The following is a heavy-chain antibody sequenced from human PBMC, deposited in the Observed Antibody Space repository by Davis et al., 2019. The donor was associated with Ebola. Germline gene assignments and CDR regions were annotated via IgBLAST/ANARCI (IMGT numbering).Heavy chain of an antibody. CDR3: ARVGGSCYGY. D-gene: IGHD2-15*01. V-gene: IGHV3-7*01. CDR2: IKQDGSEK. CDR1: GFTFSSYW. Sequence: GASLKISCAASGFTFSSYWMSWVRQAPGKGLEWVANIKQDGSEKYYVDSVKGRFTISSDNAKNSLSLEMNSLRAEDTAVYYCARVGGSCYGYWGQGALVSVSS. J-gene: IGHJ4*02.